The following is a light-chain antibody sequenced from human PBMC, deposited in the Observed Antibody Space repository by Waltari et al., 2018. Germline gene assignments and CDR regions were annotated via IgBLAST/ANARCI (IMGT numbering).Light chain of an antibody. CDR3: QQYNEWPLT. CDR2: DTS. Sequence: EIVLTQSPATLSMSPGDRVTLSCRATQSVSSSLDWYQQKPGQAPRLLIDDTSTRATGVPARFSGSGSGPEFTLTINSLQSEDFAVYYCQQYNEWPLTFGGGTKVEI. CDR1: QSVSSS. V-gene: IGKV3-15*01. J-gene: IGKJ4*01.